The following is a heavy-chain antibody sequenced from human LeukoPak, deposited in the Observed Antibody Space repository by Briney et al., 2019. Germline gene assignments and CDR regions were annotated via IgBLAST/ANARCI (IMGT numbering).Heavy chain of an antibody. J-gene: IGHJ6*02. CDR3: ARRGIHSYGNYYYYGMDV. CDR1: GGTFSSYA. D-gene: IGHD5-18*01. V-gene: IGHV1-69*13. Sequence: ASVTVSCKASGGTFSSYAISWVRQAPGQGLEWMGGIIPIFGTANYAQKFQGRVTITADESTSTAYMELSSLRSEDTAVYYCARRGIHSYGNYYYYGMDVWGQGTTVTVSS. CDR2: IIPIFGTA.